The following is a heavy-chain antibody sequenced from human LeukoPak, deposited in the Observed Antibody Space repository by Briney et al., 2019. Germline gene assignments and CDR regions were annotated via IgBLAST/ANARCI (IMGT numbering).Heavy chain of an antibody. CDR2: IYPGDSDT. J-gene: IGHJ6*02. D-gene: IGHD6-13*01. Sequence: GESLTISCKGSGYSFTNYWIGWVRQMPGKGLECMGIIYPGDSDTRYSPSFQGQVTISADKSISTAYLQWSSLKASDTAMYYCARLRAAGYYYYGMDVWGQGTTVTVSS. V-gene: IGHV5-51*01. CDR1: GYSFTNYW. CDR3: ARLRAAGYYYYGMDV.